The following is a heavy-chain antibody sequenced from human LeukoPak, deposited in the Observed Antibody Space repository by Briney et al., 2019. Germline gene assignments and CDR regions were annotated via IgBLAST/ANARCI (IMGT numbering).Heavy chain of an antibody. D-gene: IGHD6-13*01. J-gene: IGHJ4*02. CDR1: GFILSNYR. V-gene: IGHV3-48*04. CDR3: ARPSSDWPQPRPFDY. CDR2: ISSSGNSR. Sequence: GGSLRLSCAASGFILSNYRMNWVRQAPGKGLEWVLYISSSGNSREYADSVKGRFTISRDNARDSLHLQMNSLRVEDTAVYYCARPSSDWPQPRPFDYWGQGTLVTVSS.